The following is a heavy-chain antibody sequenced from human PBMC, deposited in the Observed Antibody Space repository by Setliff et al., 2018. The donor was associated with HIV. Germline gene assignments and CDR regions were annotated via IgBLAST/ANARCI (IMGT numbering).Heavy chain of an antibody. CDR1: GYTLSELS. D-gene: IGHD2-2*01. CDR2: FDPEDGET. CDR3: AIDMVGGWLRPMPDF. V-gene: IGHV1-24*01. Sequence: ASVKVSCKVYGYTLSELSIHWVRQAPGKGLEWMGYFDPEDGETVYALKFQGRVTMTEDTSTDTAYMELSGLRSEDTAVYYCAIDMVGGWLRPMPDFWGQGALVTV. J-gene: IGHJ4*02.